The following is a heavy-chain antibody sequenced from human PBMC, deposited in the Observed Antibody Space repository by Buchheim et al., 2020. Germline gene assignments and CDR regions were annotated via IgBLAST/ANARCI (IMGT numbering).Heavy chain of an antibody. J-gene: IGHJ6*02. V-gene: IGHV3-30-3*01. CDR2: ISYDGSNK. D-gene: IGHD2-15*01. CDR1: GFTFSSYA. Sequence: QVQLVESGGGVVQPGRSLRLSCAASGFTFSSYAMHWVRQAPGKGLEWVAVISYDGSNKYYADSVKGRFTISRDNSKNTLYLQMNSLRAEDTAVYYCAGASLRGRLPYYYYGMDVWGQGTT. CDR3: AGASLRGRLPYYYYGMDV.